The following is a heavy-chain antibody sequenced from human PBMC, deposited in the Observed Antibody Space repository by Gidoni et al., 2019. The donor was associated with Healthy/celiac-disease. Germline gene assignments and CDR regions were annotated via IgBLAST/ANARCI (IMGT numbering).Heavy chain of an antibody. V-gene: IGHV3-23*01. D-gene: IGHD3-22*01. CDR3: AKGRYYYDSSGYYVEYFQH. J-gene: IGHJ1*01. CDR2: ISGSGGST. Sequence: EVQLLESGGGLVQPGGSLRLSCAASGFTFSSYAMSWVRQAPGQGLEWVSAISGSGGSTYYADSVKGRFTISRDNSKNTLYLQMNSLRAEDTAVYYCAKGRYYYDSSGYYVEYFQHWGQGTLVTVSS. CDR1: GFTFSSYA.